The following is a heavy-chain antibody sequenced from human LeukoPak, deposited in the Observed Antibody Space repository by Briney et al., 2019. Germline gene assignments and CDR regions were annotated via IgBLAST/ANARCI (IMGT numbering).Heavy chain of an antibody. CDR1: GGSISSYY. Sequence: PSETPSLTCTVSGGSISSYYWSWIRQPPGKGLEWTGYIYYSGSTNYNPSLKSRVTISVDTSKNQFSLKLSSVTAADTAVYYCARFSSGSYYSFDYWGQGTLVTVSS. CDR2: IYYSGST. J-gene: IGHJ4*02. CDR3: ARFSSGSYYSFDY. V-gene: IGHV4-59*01. D-gene: IGHD1-26*01.